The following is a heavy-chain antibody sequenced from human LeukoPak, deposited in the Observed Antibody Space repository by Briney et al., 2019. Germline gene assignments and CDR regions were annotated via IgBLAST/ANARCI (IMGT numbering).Heavy chain of an antibody. D-gene: IGHD2-15*01. Sequence: GGSLRLSCAASGFSFNNYAMVWVRQAPGKGLEWVANIKQDGSEEYYVDSVKGRFTISRDNAKNSLYLQMNSLRAEDTAVYYCARHRRYCSGGSCYSGYYFDSWGPGTLVTVSS. J-gene: IGHJ4*02. CDR3: ARHRRYCSGGSCYSGYYFDS. CDR1: GFSFNNYA. V-gene: IGHV3-7*03. CDR2: IKQDGSEE.